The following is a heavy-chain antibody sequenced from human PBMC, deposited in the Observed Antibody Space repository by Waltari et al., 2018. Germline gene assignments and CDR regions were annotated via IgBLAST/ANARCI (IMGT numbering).Heavy chain of an antibody. J-gene: IGHJ4*02. V-gene: IGHV4-30-4*01. CDR2: IYYSGST. D-gene: IGHD3-10*01. CDR3: ARAQYYDSGSYIAY. CDR1: GGSISSGAYF. Sequence: QVQLQESGPGLVKPSQTLSLPCTVSGGSISSGAYFWSWIRQPPGKGLEWIGYIYYSGSTYYNPSLRSRVTISVDTSKNQFSLKLSSVAAADTAVYYCARAQYYDSGSYIAYWGQGTLVAVSS.